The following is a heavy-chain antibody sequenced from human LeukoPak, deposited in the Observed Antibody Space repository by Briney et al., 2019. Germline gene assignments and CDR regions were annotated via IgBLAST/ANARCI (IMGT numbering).Heavy chain of an antibody. Sequence: SETLSLTCTVSTGSINTYFWTWVRQPAGKGLEWIGRISDTGRTFYNPSLESRVTISLDTSNNQFFLKVTSVTAADTAVYYCARGSVLTKTSGHYSFDYWGQGTLVSVSS. CDR1: TGSINTYF. J-gene: IGHJ4*02. V-gene: IGHV4-4*07. CDR3: ARGSVLTKTSGHYSFDY. CDR2: ISDTGRT. D-gene: IGHD4/OR15-4a*01.